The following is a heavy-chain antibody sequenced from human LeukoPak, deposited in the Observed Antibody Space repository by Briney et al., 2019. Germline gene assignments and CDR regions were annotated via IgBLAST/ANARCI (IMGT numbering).Heavy chain of an antibody. CDR2: IYITGTTGIT. D-gene: IGHD4/OR15-4a*01. CDR3: ARQQLKTMASFDY. Sequence: PSETLSLTCTVSGGSISSYYWSWLRQPAGKGLEWIGRIYITGTTGITNYNPSLKSRVTMSVDTSKNQFSLKLSSVTAADTAVYYCARQQLKTMASFDYWGQGTLVTVSS. V-gene: IGHV4-4*07. CDR1: GGSISSYY. J-gene: IGHJ4*02.